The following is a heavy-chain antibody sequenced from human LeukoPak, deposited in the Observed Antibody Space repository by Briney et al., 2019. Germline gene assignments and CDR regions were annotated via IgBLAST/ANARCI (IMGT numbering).Heavy chain of an antibody. CDR1: GGTVTSYA. CDR3: AIGARIAVAGTDYYYGMDL. Sequence: SVKVSCKASGGTVTSYAISWVRQAPGQGLEWMGGIIPFFGITNYAQKNQGRVTITANKTTSTAYMDLSSLRSEDTAVHYCAIGARIAVAGTDYYYGMDLGAQDTTVTVS. J-gene: IGHJ6*02. D-gene: IGHD6-19*01. V-gene: IGHV1-69*10. CDR2: IIPFFGIT.